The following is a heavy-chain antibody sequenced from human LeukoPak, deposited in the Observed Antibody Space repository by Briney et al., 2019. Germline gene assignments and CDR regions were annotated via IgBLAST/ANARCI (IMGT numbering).Heavy chain of an antibody. J-gene: IGHJ6*03. CDR1: GYTFTGYY. CDR2: INPNSGGT. D-gene: IGHD3-10*01. CDR3: ARVDGSGSYYTYYYYYMDV. V-gene: IGHV1-2*02. Sequence: GASVKVSCKASGYTFTGYYMHWVRQAPGQGLEWMGWINPNSGGTNYAQKFQGRVTMTRDTSISTAYMELRSLRSDDTAVYYCARVDGSGSYYTYYYYYMDVWGKGTTVTVSS.